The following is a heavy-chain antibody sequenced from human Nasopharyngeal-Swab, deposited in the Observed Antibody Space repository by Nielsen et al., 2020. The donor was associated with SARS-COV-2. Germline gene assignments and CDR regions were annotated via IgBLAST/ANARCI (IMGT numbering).Heavy chain of an antibody. D-gene: IGHD6-19*01. J-gene: IGHJ6*02. Sequence: RQAPGKGLEWIGYIYYSGSTYYNPSLKSRVTISVDTSKNQFSLKLSSVTAADTAVYYCARDSGVAGTKYYYYGMDVWGQGTTVTVS. CDR3: ARDSGVAGTKYYYYGMDV. V-gene: IGHV4-30-4*01. CDR2: IYYSGST.